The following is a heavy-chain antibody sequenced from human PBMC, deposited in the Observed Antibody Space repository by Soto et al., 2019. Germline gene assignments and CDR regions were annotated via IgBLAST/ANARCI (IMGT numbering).Heavy chain of an antibody. CDR1: GYTFTNYG. D-gene: IGHD1-26*01. V-gene: IGHV1-18*01. CDR3: ARSRAGGTWEQYPSFYFDY. CDR2: ISTYNGDR. Sequence: QVLLVQSGAEVKKPGASVKVACKASGYTFTNYGISWVRQAPGQGLEWLGWISTYNGDRDFAQKVQGRVTMTTDTSTTTADMELRSLRSDDTAVYYCARSRAGGTWEQYPSFYFDYWGQGALVTVSS. J-gene: IGHJ4*02.